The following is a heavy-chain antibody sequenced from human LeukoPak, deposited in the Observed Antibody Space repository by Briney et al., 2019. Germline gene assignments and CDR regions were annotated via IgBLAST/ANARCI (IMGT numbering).Heavy chain of an antibody. CDR2: INHSGST. J-gene: IGHJ3*02. CDR1: GGSFSGYY. CDR3: ARERGLRAGNIGI. V-gene: IGHV4-34*01. Sequence: SETLSHTCAVYGGSFSGYYWSWIRQPPGKGLEWIGEINHSGSTNYNPSLKSRVTISVDTSKNQFSLKLSSVTAADTAVYYCARERGLRAGNIGIWGQGTMVTVSS. D-gene: IGHD3-16*01.